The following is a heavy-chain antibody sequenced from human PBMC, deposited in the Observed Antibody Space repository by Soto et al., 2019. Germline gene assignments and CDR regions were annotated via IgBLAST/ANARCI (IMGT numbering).Heavy chain of an antibody. D-gene: IGHD4-17*01. J-gene: IGHJ3*02. V-gene: IGHV1-69*01. Sequence: QVQLEQSGAEVKKAGSSVKVSCKAFGGSVNSHAISWVRQAPGQGLEWMGGIIRMFGTPTYAQRFQAGVTISADESTSTVYLDLSSLRSEDTAMYYCARSRNVAEFNDYGGNYHGFDIWGQGTMVTVSS. CDR1: GGSVNSHA. CDR2: IIRMFGTP. CDR3: ARSRNVAEFNDYGGNYHGFDI.